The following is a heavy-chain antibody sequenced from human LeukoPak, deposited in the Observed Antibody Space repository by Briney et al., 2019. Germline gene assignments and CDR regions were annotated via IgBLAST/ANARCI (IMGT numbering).Heavy chain of an antibody. CDR2: ISSSSSTI. Sequence: PGGSLRLSCTASGFTFSSYSMSWVRQAPGKGLEWVSYISSSSSTISYADSVKGRFTISRDNARNSLYLQMNSLRAEDTAVYYCATDRHWAFDYWGQGTLVTVSS. CDR3: ATDRHWAFDY. CDR1: GFTFSSYS. D-gene: IGHD3-16*01. J-gene: IGHJ4*02. V-gene: IGHV3-48*01.